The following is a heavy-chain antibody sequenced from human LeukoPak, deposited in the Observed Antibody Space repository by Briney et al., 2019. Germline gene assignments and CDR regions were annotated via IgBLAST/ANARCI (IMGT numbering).Heavy chain of an antibody. CDR2: IYHSGST. D-gene: IGHD6-13*01. J-gene: IGHJ2*01. Sequence: SETLSLTCTVSGYSISSGYYWGWIRQPPGKGLEWIGTIYHSGSTYYNPSLKSRVTISLDTSKNQFSLKLSSVTAADTAVYYCARLPGIAAEFDLWGRGTLVTVSS. CDR1: GYSISSGYY. V-gene: IGHV4-38-2*02. CDR3: ARLPGIAAEFDL.